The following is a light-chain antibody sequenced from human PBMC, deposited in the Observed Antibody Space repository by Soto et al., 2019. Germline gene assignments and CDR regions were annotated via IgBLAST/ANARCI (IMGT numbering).Light chain of an antibody. CDR2: GAS. J-gene: IGKJ1*01. V-gene: IGKV3-15*01. Sequence: EILMTQSPATLSVFPGERATLSCRASQNCSSNLAWYQHKPCQAPRLLIYGASTRATGIPATFSGSGAGTEFTPTISSLQSEDFAVYYCQQYNKWPPWTFGQGTKVDIK. CDR1: QNCSSN. CDR3: QQYNKWPPWT.